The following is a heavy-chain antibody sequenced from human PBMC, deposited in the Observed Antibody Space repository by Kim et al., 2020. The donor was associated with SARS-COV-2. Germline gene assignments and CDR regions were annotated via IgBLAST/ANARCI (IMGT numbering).Heavy chain of an antibody. D-gene: IGHD3-22*01. CDR3: ARGVVTTYGMDV. CDR1: GGTFSSYL. J-gene: IGHJ6*02. Sequence: SVKVSCKASGGTFSSYLITWVRQAPGQGLEWMGNIMPMLALAKYGQKFQGRVTITADESTRTAYMDLSSLRSEDTAVYYCARGVVTTYGMDVWDQGTTVTVSS. CDR2: IMPMLALA. V-gene: IGHV1-69*13.